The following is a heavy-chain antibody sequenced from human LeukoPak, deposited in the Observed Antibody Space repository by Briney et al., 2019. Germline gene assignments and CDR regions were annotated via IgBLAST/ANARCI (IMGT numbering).Heavy chain of an antibody. D-gene: IGHD1-26*01. CDR1: GGSINNYY. Sequence: TSETLSLTCTVSGGSINNYYWSWIRQPPGKGLEWIGYIYYSGSTNYNPSLKSRVTISVDTSKNQFSLKLSSVTAADTAVYYCARVSSGATTVDYWGQGTLVTVSS. J-gene: IGHJ4*02. V-gene: IGHV4-59*12. CDR2: IYYSGST. CDR3: ARVSSGATTVDY.